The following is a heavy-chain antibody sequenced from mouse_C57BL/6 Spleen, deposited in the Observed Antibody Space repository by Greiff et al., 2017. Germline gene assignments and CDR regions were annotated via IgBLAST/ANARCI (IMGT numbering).Heavy chain of an antibody. D-gene: IGHD2-5*01. J-gene: IGHJ3*01. V-gene: IGHV1-26*01. CDR2: INPNNGGT. Sequence: VQLQQSGPELVKPGASVKISCKASGYTFTDYYMNWVKQSHGKSLEWIGDINPNNGGTSYNQKFKGKATLTVDKSSSTAYMELRSLTSEDSAVYYCARSDYSNPGAYWGQGTLVTVSA. CDR3: ARSDYSNPGAY. CDR1: GYTFTDYY.